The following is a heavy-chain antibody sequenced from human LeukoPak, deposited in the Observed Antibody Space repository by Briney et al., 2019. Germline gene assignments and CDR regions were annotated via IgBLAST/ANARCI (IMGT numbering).Heavy chain of an antibody. CDR1: GYTFTSYY. V-gene: IGHV1-46*01. CDR2: INPSGGST. J-gene: IGHJ4*02. Sequence: ASVKVSCKASGYTFTSYYMHWVRQAPGQGLEWMGIINPSGGSTSYAQKFQGRVTMTRDMSTSTVYMELSSLRSEDTAVYYCATDYHSVGATTPTFDYWGQGTLVTVSS. D-gene: IGHD1-26*01. CDR3: ATDYHSVGATTPTFDY.